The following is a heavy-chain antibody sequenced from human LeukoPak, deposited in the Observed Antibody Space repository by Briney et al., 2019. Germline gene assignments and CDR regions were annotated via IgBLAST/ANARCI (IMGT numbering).Heavy chain of an antibody. CDR3: ARRPMSYAGSRSYPSYFDY. J-gene: IGHJ4*02. Sequence: SETLSLTCTVSGGSISPYYWGWIRQTPGKGLEWIGYIYYSGNTNYTPSLKSRVTISIDTSKNQLSLKLTSVTAAHTAVYYCARRPMSYAGSRSYPSYFDYWNQGILVTVSS. CDR2: IYYSGNT. CDR1: GGSISPYY. V-gene: IGHV4-59*08. D-gene: IGHD3-10*01.